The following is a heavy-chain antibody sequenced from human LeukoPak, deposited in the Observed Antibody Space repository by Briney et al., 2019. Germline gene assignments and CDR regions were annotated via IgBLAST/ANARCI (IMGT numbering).Heavy chain of an antibody. CDR2: ISSSSSTI. V-gene: IGHV3-48*04. J-gene: IGHJ4*02. Sequence: GGSLRLSCAASGFTFSSYSMNWVRQAPGRGLEWVSYISSSSSTIYYADSVKGRFTISRDNAKNSLYLQMNSLRAEDTAVYYCARPQRGRTVEFDSWGQGTLVIVSS. D-gene: IGHD1-26*01. CDR3: ARPQRGRTVEFDS. CDR1: GFTFSSYS.